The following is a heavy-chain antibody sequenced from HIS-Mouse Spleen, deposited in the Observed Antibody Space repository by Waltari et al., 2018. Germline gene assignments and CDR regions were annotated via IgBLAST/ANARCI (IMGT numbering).Heavy chain of an antibody. Sequence: QVQLQQWGAGLLNPSETLSLTCAVYGGSVSGYYWTWIRTPPGKGLEWIGEINHSGSTNYNPSLKSRVTISVDTSKNQFSLKLSSVTAADTAVYYCARGRFHSWNDAFDIWGQGTMVTVSS. J-gene: IGHJ3*02. CDR2: INHSGST. D-gene: IGHD1-1*01. CDR3: ARGRFHSWNDAFDI. CDR1: GGSVSGYY. V-gene: IGHV4-34*01.